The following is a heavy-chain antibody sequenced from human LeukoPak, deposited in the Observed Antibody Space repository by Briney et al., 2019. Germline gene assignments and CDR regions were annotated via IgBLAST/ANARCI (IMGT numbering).Heavy chain of an antibody. CDR2: ISWNSGSI. CDR3: AKDIERWLPYGGAFDI. D-gene: IGHD5-24*01. CDR1: GFTFDDYA. Sequence: GRSLRLSCAASGFTFDDYAMHWVRQAPGKGLEWVSGISWNSGSIGYADSVKGRFTISRDNAKNSLYLQMNSLRAEDTALYYCAKDIERWLPYGGAFDIWGQGTMVTVSS. J-gene: IGHJ3*02. V-gene: IGHV3-9*01.